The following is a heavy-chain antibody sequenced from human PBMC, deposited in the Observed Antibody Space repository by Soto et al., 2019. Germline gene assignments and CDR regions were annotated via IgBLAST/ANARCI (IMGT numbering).Heavy chain of an antibody. Sequence: QLQLQESGSGLVKPSPTLSLTCAVSGGSICSGGYSWSWIRQPPGKGLEWIGFLYHSGSTYYNPSLKSPVAISVYRSKNQFSLKLSSVTAADTDVYSCARCCYLNWFDPCGQGTLVTVSS. V-gene: IGHV4-30-2*01. D-gene: IGHD2-21*01. CDR3: ARCCYLNWFDP. CDR2: LYHSGST. J-gene: IGHJ5*02. CDR1: GGSICSGGYS.